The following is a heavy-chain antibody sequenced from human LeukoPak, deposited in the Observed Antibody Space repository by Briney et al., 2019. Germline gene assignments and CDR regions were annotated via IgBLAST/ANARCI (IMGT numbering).Heavy chain of an antibody. D-gene: IGHD3-16*01. CDR1: GYTFTDYY. CDR3: ARGHPMPRGDL. Sequence: GASVKVSCKASGYTFTDYYIHWVRQAPGQGFEWMGWINPNSGDTYHVQKFQGRVTVTRDTSISTVCMELSRLRSDDAAVYYCARGHPMPRGDLRGQGTLVTVSS. CDR2: INPNSGDT. V-gene: IGHV1-2*02. J-gene: IGHJ4*02.